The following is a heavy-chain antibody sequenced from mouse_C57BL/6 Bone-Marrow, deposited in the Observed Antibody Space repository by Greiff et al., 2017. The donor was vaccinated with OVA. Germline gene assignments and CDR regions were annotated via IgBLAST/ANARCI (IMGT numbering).Heavy chain of an antibody. V-gene: IGHV1-81*01. CDR2: IYPRSGHT. CDR1: GYTFTSYG. D-gene: IGHD1-1*01. J-gene: IGHJ2*01. Sequence: VQLQQSGAELARPGASVKLSCKASGYTFTSYGICWVKQRTGQGLEWIGEIYPRSGHTYYNEKFKGKATLTADKSSSTAYMELHSLTSEDSAVYFCARRYYGSSQYFDDWGQGTTLTVSS. CDR3: ARRYYGSSQYFDD.